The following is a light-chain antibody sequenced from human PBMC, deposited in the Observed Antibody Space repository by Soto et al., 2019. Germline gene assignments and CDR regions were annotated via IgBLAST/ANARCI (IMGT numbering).Light chain of an antibody. CDR3: EQYGSSPRT. J-gene: IGKJ1*01. CDR2: GVS. Sequence: EIVLTQSPGTLSLSPGERATLSCRASQSVSSNYFAWYQQKPGQAPRLLIYGVSSRATGIPDRFSGSGSGTDFTLTISRLEPEDFAVYYCEQYGSSPRTFCQGTNVDIK. V-gene: IGKV3-20*01. CDR1: QSVSSNY.